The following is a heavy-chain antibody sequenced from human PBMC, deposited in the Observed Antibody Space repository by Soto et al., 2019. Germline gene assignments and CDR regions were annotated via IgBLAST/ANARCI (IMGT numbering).Heavy chain of an antibody. D-gene: IGHD3-9*01. V-gene: IGHV1-18*01. Sequence: ASVKVSCKASGHTFTSYGISWVRQAPGQGLEWMGWISAYNGNTNYAQKLQGRVTMTTDTSTSTAYMELRSLRSDDTAVYYCARVRLRYFDWLFKPGDAFDIWGQGTMVTVSS. CDR2: ISAYNGNT. J-gene: IGHJ3*02. CDR3: ARVRLRYFDWLFKPGDAFDI. CDR1: GHTFTSYG.